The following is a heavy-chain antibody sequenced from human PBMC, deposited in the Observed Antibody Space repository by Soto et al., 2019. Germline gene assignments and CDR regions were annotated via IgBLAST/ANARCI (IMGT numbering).Heavy chain of an antibody. Sequence: GASVKVSCKASGGTFSSYAISWVRQAPGQGLEWMGGIIPIFGTANYAQKFQGRVTITADESTSTAYMELSSLRSEDTAVYYFACRTFYYYDSSGYGYYYYGMDVWGQGTTVTV. V-gene: IGHV1-69*13. CDR1: GGTFSSYA. D-gene: IGHD3-22*01. CDR3: ACRTFYYYDSSGYGYYYYGMDV. CDR2: IIPIFGTA. J-gene: IGHJ6*02.